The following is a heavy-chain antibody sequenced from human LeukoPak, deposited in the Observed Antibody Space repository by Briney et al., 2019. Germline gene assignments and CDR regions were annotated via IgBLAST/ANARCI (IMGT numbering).Heavy chain of an antibody. CDR2: ISGSGGTT. D-gene: IGHD2-15*01. J-gene: IGHJ4*02. Sequence: GGSLRLSCAAPGFTFSSYAMSWVRQAPGKGLEWISAISGSGGTTYYADSVKGRFTISRDNSKNTLYLQMNSLRAEDTAVYYCARESVEVVVAATGIDYWGQGTLVTVSS. V-gene: IGHV3-23*01. CDR3: ARESVEVVVAATGIDY. CDR1: GFTFSSYA.